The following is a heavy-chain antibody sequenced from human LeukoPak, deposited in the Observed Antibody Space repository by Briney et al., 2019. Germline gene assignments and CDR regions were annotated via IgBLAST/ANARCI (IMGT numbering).Heavy chain of an antibody. D-gene: IGHD6-25*01. J-gene: IGHJ4*02. Sequence: ASETLSLTCTVSGGSISTSSYCWGWIRQPPGKGLEWIGSISYSGTTYYNPSLKSRVTISVDTSNNQFSLRLSSVTAADTAVYFCARHPSSAWHADYWGQGTLATVSS. V-gene: IGHV4-39*01. CDR3: ARHPSSAWHADY. CDR1: GGSISTSSYC. CDR2: ISYSGTT.